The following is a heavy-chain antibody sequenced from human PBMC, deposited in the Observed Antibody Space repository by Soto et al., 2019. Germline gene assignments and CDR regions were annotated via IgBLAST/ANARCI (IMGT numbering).Heavy chain of an antibody. CDR1: GGTFSSYA. V-gene: IGHV1-69*06. CDR2: IIPIFGTA. J-gene: IGHJ4*02. Sequence: QVQLVQSGAEVKKPGSSVKVSCKASGGTFSSYAISWVRQAPGQGLEWMGGIIPIFGTANYAQKFQGRVTINADKSTSTAYMELSSLRSEVTAVYYCARVPFWEGSPYVFDYWGQGTMVTVSS. CDR3: ARVPFWEGSPYVFDY. D-gene: IGHD3-10*01.